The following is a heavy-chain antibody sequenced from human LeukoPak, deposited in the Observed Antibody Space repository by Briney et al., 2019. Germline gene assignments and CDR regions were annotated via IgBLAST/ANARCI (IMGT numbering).Heavy chain of an antibody. CDR2: IYYSGST. J-gene: IGHJ2*01. V-gene: IGHV4-59*01. CDR1: GGSISNFY. Sequence: SETLSLTCTVSGGSISNFYWNWIRQPPGKGLEWIGYIYYSGSTNYNPSLKSRVTISIDTSKNQFSLKLSSVTAADTAVYYCARDAQTSISAHNWYFDLWGRGTLVTVSS. CDR3: ARDAQTSISAHNWYFDL. D-gene: IGHD1/OR15-1a*01.